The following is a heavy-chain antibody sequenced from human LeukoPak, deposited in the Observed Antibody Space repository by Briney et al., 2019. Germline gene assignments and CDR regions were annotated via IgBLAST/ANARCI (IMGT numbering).Heavy chain of an antibody. CDR2: IKQDGSEK. Sequence: GGSLRLSCAASGFTFSSYWMSWVRQAPGKGLEWVANIKQDGSEKCYVDSVKGRFTISRDNAKNSLYLQMNSLRAEDTAVYYCARGDSGSSWYYFDYWGQGTLVTVSS. V-gene: IGHV3-7*01. J-gene: IGHJ4*02. CDR1: GFTFSSYW. CDR3: ARGDSGSSWYYFDY. D-gene: IGHD6-13*01.